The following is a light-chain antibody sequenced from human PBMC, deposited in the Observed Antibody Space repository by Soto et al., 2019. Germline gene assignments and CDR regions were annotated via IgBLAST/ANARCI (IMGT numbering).Light chain of an antibody. CDR3: QQYNSYPYT. CDR1: QSISSW. J-gene: IGKJ2*01. Sequence: DIQMTQSPSTLSASVGDRVTITCRASQSISSWLAWYQQKPGKAPKLLIYKASSLESGVPSRFSGSGSGTEFTLTISSLKPDDVATYYCQQYNSYPYTFGQGTKLEIK. V-gene: IGKV1-5*03. CDR2: KAS.